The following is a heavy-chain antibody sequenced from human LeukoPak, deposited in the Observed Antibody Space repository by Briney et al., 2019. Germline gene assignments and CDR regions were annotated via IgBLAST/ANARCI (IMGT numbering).Heavy chain of an antibody. J-gene: IGHJ4*02. Sequence: GGSLRLSCAASGFTFSSYGMHWVRQAPGKGLEWVAVIWYDGSNKYYADSVKGRFTISRDNSKNTLYLQMNSLRAEDTAVYYCARDLFVAGTIDYWGQGTLVTVSS. CDR1: GFTFSSYG. D-gene: IGHD6-19*01. V-gene: IGHV3-33*01. CDR2: IWYDGSNK. CDR3: ARDLFVAGTIDY.